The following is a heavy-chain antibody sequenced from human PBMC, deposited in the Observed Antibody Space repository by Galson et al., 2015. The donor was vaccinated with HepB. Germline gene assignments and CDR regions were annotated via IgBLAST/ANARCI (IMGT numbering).Heavy chain of an antibody. CDR1: DGSFIGYY. CDR2: INHSGSA. J-gene: IGHJ4*02. Sequence: ETLSLTCSVYDGSFIGYYWSWIRQPPGKGLEWIGEINHSGSANYSPSLKSRVTISIDTSKNQFSLKLNSVTAADTAVYYCARDGSGWYIPHFDYWGQGSLVTGSS. V-gene: IGHV4-34*01. CDR3: ARDGSGWYIPHFDY. D-gene: IGHD6-19*01.